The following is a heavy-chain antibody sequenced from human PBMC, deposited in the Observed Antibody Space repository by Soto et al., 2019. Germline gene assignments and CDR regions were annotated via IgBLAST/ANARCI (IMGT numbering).Heavy chain of an antibody. D-gene: IGHD3-22*01. J-gene: IGHJ4*02. CDR1: GWSFSGFF. CDR2: VNHIGIT. CDR3: ARATQFFYDSRGYSKNFDF. Sequence: SETLSLACGVSGWSFSGFFWTWIRQPPGKGLEWIGEVNHIGITNYNPSLRSRLNLSIDTAKKQFSLKLTSVTAADTAVYYCARATQFFYDSRGYSKNFDFWGQGTLVTVSS. V-gene: IGHV4-34*01.